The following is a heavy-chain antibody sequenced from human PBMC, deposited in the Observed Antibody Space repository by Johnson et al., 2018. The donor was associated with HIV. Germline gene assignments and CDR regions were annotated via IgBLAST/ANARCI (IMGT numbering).Heavy chain of an antibody. V-gene: IGHV3-23*04. J-gene: IGHJ3*02. CDR2: ISGSDGAT. CDR3: AKADTRAGDAFDI. D-gene: IGHD2-2*01. Sequence: VQLVESGGGLVQPGGSLRLSCAASKLTFSNYAMTWVRQAPGQGLEWVSSISGSDGATYYAVSVKGRFTISTDNSNNTRYLQLNSLRAEELAVYYCAKADTRAGDAFDIWGQGTMVTVSS. CDR1: KLTFSNYA.